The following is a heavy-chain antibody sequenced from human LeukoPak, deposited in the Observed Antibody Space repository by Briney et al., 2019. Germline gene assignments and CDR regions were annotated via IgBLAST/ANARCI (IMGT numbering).Heavy chain of an antibody. CDR1: GGSISSSSYY. Sequence: SETLSLTCTVSGGSISSSSYYWGWIRQPPGKGLEWIGSIYYSGSTYYNPSLKSRVTISVDTSKNQFSLKLSSVTAADTAVYYCARQYGGYNVNFDYWGQGTLVTVSS. CDR2: IYYSGST. CDR3: ARQYGGYNVNFDY. D-gene: IGHD5-12*01. V-gene: IGHV4-39*01. J-gene: IGHJ4*02.